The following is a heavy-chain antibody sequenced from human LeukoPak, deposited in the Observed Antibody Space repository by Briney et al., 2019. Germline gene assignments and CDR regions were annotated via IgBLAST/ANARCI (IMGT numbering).Heavy chain of an antibody. CDR3: ARRWLQLGDYFDY. J-gene: IGHJ4*02. V-gene: IGHV4-59*01. CDR1: GGSISSYY. Sequence: SETLSLTCTVSGGSISSYYWSWIRQPPGNGLEWIGYIYYSGSTNYNPSLKSRVTISVDTSKNQFSLKLSSVTAADTAVYYCARRWLQLGDYFDYWGQGTLVTVSS. D-gene: IGHD5-24*01. CDR2: IYYSGST.